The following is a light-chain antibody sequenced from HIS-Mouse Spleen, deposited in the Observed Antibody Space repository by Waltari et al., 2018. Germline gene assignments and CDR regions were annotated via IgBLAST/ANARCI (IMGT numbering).Light chain of an antibody. CDR1: SSNIGRNT. CDR3: AAWDDSLNGRV. Sequence: QSVLTQPPSASGTPGQRVTISCSGSSSNIGRNTVNWYQQLPGTAPKLLIYSNNQRPSGVPDRFSGSKSGTSASLDISGLQSEDEADYYCAAWDDSLNGRVFGGGTKLTVL. CDR2: SNN. V-gene: IGLV1-44*01. J-gene: IGLJ3*02.